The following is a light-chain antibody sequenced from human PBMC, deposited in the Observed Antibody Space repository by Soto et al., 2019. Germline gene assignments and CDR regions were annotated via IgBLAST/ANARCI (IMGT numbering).Light chain of an antibody. CDR3: QQYSTYTPRT. CDR2: KAS. J-gene: IGKJ1*01. CDR1: QSISIW. V-gene: IGKV1-5*03. Sequence: DIQMTQSPSTLSSSVGDRVSITCRSSQSISIWLAWYQQKPGKAPKILIYKASSLESGVPSRFSGSGSGTEFTLTISSLQPDDFATYYCQQYSTYTPRTFGQGTKVDIK.